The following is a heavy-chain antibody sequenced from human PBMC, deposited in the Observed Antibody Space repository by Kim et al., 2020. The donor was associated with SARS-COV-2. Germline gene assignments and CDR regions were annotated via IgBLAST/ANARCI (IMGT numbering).Heavy chain of an antibody. D-gene: IGHD1-26*01. J-gene: IGHJ3*02. CDR2: IIPIFGTA. CDR1: GGTFSSYA. CDR3: GIVGAQRAFDI. V-gene: IGHV1-69*13. Sequence: SVKVSCKASGGTFSSYAISWVRQAPGQGLEWMGGIIPIFGTANYAQKFQGRVTITADESTSTAYMELSSLRSEDTAVYYCGIVGAQRAFDIWGQGTMVTVSS.